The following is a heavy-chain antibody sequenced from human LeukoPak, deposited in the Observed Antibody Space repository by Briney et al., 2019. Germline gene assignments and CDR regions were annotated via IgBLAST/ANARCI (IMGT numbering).Heavy chain of an antibody. D-gene: IGHD1-20*01. CDR1: GGTFSSYA. V-gene: IGHV1-69*04. CDR2: IIPILGIA. CDR3: ARASEGGITGTLGPYAFDI. Sequence: SVKVSCKASGGTFSSYAISWVRQAPGQGLEWMGRIIPILGIANYAQKFQGRVTITADKSTSTAYMELSSLSSEDTAVYYCARASEGGITGTLGPYAFDIWGQGTMVTVSS. J-gene: IGHJ3*02.